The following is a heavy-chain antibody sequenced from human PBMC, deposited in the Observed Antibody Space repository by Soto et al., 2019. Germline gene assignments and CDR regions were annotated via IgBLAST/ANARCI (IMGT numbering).Heavy chain of an antibody. CDR3: VRDAYNRDAFDI. CDR2: ISASSSSI. Sequence: DVQLVESGGGLVKPGGSLRLSCAASGFNFITYSMNWVRQAPGKGLEWVSSISASSSSIHYVESVKGRFTVSRDNAKNSLYLQMNSLRAEDTALYYCVRDAYNRDAFDIWGQGTIVTVSS. CDR1: GFNFITYS. V-gene: IGHV3-21*01. D-gene: IGHD1-20*01. J-gene: IGHJ3*02.